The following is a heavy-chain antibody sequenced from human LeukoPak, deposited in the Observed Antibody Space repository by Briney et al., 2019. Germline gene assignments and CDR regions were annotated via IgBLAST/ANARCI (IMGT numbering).Heavy chain of an antibody. CDR1: GGSVSSGSYY. Sequence: PSETLSLTCTVSGGSVSSGSYYWSWIRQPPGKGLEWIGYIYYSGSTNYNPSLKSRVTISVDTPKNQFSLKLSSVTAADTAVYYCARDGYYGSGSYSVYYFDYWGQGTLVTVSS. J-gene: IGHJ4*02. CDR3: ARDGYYGSGSYSVYYFDY. D-gene: IGHD3-10*01. CDR2: IYYSGST. V-gene: IGHV4-61*01.